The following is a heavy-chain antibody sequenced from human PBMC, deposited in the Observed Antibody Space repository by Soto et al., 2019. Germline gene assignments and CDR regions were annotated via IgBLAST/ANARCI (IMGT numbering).Heavy chain of an antibody. D-gene: IGHD5-18*01. CDR2: IYYSGNT. CDR3: ARSNLGGFNYGYI. Sequence: SETLSLTSTVSGGSISSGGYYWRWLRQHPGKGLEWIGYIYYSGNTYYNPSLESRVTMSVDTSKNHFSLQVTSVTAADTAVYFCARSNLGGFNYGYIWGQGIQVTVSS. V-gene: IGHV4-31*03. CDR1: GGSISSGGYY. J-gene: IGHJ4*02.